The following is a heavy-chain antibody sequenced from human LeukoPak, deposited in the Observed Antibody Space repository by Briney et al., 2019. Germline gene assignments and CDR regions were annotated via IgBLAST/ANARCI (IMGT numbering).Heavy chain of an antibody. CDR3: AGHITMTDPDY. J-gene: IGHJ4*02. CDR2: IYYSGST. Sequence: SETLSLTCTVSDGSISSNNYYWGWIRQPPGKGLEWIGSIYYSGSTYYNPSLKSRVTISVDTSKNQFSLKLSSVTAADTAVYYCAGHITMTDPDYWGQGTLVTVSS. CDR1: DGSISSNNYY. V-gene: IGHV4-39*01. D-gene: IGHD3-22*01.